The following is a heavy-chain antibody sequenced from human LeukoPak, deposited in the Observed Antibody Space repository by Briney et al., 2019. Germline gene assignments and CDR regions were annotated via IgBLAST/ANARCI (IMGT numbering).Heavy chain of an antibody. CDR1: GGSFSAYY. V-gene: IGHV4-34*01. Sequence: SETLSLTCAVYGGSFSAYYWSWIRQPPGKGLEWIGEINHSGSTNYNPSLKSRVTISVDTSKNQFSLKLSSVTAADTAVYYCARGDFWSGYYTAIFFDHWGQGTLVTVSS. D-gene: IGHD3-3*01. CDR2: INHSGST. CDR3: ARGDFWSGYYTAIFFDH. J-gene: IGHJ4*02.